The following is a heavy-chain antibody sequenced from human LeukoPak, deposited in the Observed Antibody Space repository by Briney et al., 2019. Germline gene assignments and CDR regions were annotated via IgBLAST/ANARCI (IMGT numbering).Heavy chain of an antibody. CDR1: GGSIRSYD. CDR3: ARSYDTNFDY. J-gene: IGHJ4*02. V-gene: IGHV4-59*01. Sequence: SETLSLTCTVSGGSIRSYDWSWIRQPPGKGLEWIGYIYFSGSTSYNPSLKSRVTISVDRSKNQFSLKLSSVAAADTAVYYCARSYDTNFDYWGQGTLVTVPS. CDR2: IYFSGST. D-gene: IGHD3-3*01.